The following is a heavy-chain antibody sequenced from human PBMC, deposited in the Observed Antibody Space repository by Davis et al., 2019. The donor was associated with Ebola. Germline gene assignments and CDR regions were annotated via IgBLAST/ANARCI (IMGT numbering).Heavy chain of an antibody. V-gene: IGHV1-69*04. CDR3: ARDQVTIFGVVIFGMDV. J-gene: IGHJ6*02. D-gene: IGHD3-3*01. CDR2: IIPILGIA. Sequence: SVKVSCKASAGTFSSYAISWVRQAPGQGLEWMGRIIPILGIANYAQKFQGRVTITRDTSASTAYMELSSLRSEDTAVYYCARDQVTIFGVVIFGMDVWGQGTTVTVSS. CDR1: AGTFSSYA.